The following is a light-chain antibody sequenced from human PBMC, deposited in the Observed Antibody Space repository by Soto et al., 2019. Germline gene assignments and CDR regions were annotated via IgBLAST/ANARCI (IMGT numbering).Light chain of an antibody. CDR3: QQYGSSGT. Sequence: SQAPSSLSASVGDRVTITCRASQSVSNNYLAGYQQKPGQAPRLLIYGASNRATGIPDRFSGSGSGTDFTLTISRLEPEDFAVYYCQQYGSSGTFGQGTKVDI. CDR1: QSVSNNY. V-gene: IGKV3-20*01. CDR2: GAS. J-gene: IGKJ1*01.